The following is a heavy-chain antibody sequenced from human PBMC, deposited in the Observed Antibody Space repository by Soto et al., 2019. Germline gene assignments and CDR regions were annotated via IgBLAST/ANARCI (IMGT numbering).Heavy chain of an antibody. Sequence: GGSLRLSCAASGFTFSHFGMHWVRQAPGKGLEWVAIVYNDGENKYCADSVKGRFIISRDQSKNTVYLQMNSLRFEDTAIYYCVRNTGNLRFDPWGQGILVTVSS. CDR3: VRNTGNLRFDP. CDR1: GFTFSHFG. V-gene: IGHV3-33*01. D-gene: IGHD2-8*02. CDR2: VYNDGENK. J-gene: IGHJ5*02.